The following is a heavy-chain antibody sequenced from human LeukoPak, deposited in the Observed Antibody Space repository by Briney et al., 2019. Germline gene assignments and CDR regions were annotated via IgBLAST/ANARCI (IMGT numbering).Heavy chain of an antibody. CDR2: INSDGSSI. Sequence: GGSLRLSCAASGFTFSSHWMHWVRQAPGKGLVWVSRINSDGSSISYADSVKGRFTISRDNAKNTLYLQMNSLRGEDTAVYYCARTQLDLDGFDIWGQGTTVTVSS. CDR3: ARTQLDLDGFDI. D-gene: IGHD1-1*01. J-gene: IGHJ3*02. V-gene: IGHV3-74*01. CDR1: GFTFSSHW.